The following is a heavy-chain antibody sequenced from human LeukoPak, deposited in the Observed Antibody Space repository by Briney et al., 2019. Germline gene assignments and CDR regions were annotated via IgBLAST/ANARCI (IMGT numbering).Heavy chain of an antibody. J-gene: IGHJ6*03. V-gene: IGHV1-2*02. CDR1: EYTFTSYY. CDR2: INPNSGGT. Sequence: ASVKVSCKASEYTFTSYYMHWVRQAPGQGLEWMGWINPNSGGTNYAQKFQGRVTMTRDTSISTAYMELSRLRSDDTAVYYCARDNWDYDFWSGYYTDYYYYYMDVWGKGTTVTVSS. CDR3: ARDNWDYDFWSGYYTDYYYYYMDV. D-gene: IGHD3-3*01.